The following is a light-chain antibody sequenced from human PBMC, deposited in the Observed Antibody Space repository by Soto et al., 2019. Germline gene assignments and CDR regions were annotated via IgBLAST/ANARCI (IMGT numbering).Light chain of an antibody. CDR2: EVS. V-gene: IGLV2-8*01. Sequence: QSALTRPASVSGSPGQSITISCTGTSSDVGGYNYVSWYQQHPGKAPKLMIYEVSKRPSGVPDRFSGSKSGNTASLTVSGVQAEYVAYHYFNSYAGSNNWVFGGGTKLTVL. CDR3: NSYAGSNNWV. J-gene: IGLJ3*02. CDR1: SSDVGGYNY.